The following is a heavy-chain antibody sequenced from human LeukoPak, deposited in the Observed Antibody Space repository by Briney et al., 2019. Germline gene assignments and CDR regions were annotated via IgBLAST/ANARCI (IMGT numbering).Heavy chain of an antibody. CDR2: INHSGST. CDR1: GGSFSGYY. J-gene: IGHJ5*02. V-gene: IGHV4-34*01. Sequence: SETLSLTCAVYGGSFSGYYRSWIRQPPGKGLEWIGEINHSGSTNYNPSLKSRVTISVDTSKNQFSLKLSSVTAADTAVYYCARDALGYSSGLGWFDPWGQGTLVTVSS. D-gene: IGHD6-19*01. CDR3: ARDALGYSSGLGWFDP.